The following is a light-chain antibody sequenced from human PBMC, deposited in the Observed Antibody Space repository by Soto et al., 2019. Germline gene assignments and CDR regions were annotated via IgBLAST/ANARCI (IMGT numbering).Light chain of an antibody. CDR1: QSVDSNY. J-gene: IGKJ2*01. CDR3: QQYGTSPYT. V-gene: IGKV3-20*01. Sequence: ELVLTQSPGTLSLSPGERATLPCRARQSVDSNYLGWYQKKPAQAPRLLIYAAASRATGVPDRFSGSRSGTDFTLTISRLEPEDFAVYYCQQYGTSPYTFGQGTKVDIK. CDR2: AAA.